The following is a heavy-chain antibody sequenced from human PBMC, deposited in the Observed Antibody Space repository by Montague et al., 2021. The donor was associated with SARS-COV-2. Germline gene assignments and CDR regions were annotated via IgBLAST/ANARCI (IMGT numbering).Heavy chain of an antibody. CDR1: GFTYSQYG. V-gene: IGHV3-33*01. D-gene: IGHD7-27*01. CDR3: VGDPGDPDTFDY. Sequence: SLRLSCAASGFTYSQYGVHLVRQAPGKGLEWVASIWNDGSKKYHXXSVKGRFTISRDNSNNMLYLQMDSLRAEDAAVYYCVGDPGDPDTFDYWGQGTQVTVSS. J-gene: IGHJ4*02. CDR2: IWNDGSKK.